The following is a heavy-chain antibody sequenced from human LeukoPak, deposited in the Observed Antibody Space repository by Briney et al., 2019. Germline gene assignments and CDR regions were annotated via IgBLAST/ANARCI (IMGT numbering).Heavy chain of an antibody. CDR3: ARDFPAEYYDFWSGYHAFDY. Sequence: ASVKVSCKASGYTFTSYGISWVRQAPGQGLEWMGWISAYNGNTNYAQKLQGRVTMTTDTSTSTAYMELRSLRSDDTAVYYCARDFPAEYYDFWSGYHAFDYWGQGTLVTVSS. J-gene: IGHJ4*02. CDR1: GYTFTSYG. D-gene: IGHD3-3*01. V-gene: IGHV1-18*01. CDR2: ISAYNGNT.